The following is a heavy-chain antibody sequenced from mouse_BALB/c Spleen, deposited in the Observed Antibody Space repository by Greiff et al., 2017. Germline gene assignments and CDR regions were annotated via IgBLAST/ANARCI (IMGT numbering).Heavy chain of an antibody. J-gene: IGHJ3*01. V-gene: IGHV5-6*01. Sequence: EVQGVESGGDLVKPGGSLKLSCAASGFTFSSYGMSWVRQTPDKRLEWVATISSGGSYTYYPDSVKGRFTISRDNAKNTLYLQMSSLKSEDTAMYYCARQGTVAYWGQGTLVTVSA. D-gene: IGHD3-3*01. CDR2: ISSGGSYT. CDR1: GFTFSSYG. CDR3: ARQGTVAY.